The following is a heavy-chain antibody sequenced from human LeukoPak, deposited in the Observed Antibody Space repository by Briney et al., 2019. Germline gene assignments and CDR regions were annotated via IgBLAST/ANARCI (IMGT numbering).Heavy chain of an antibody. Sequence: ASVKVSCKASGYTFTGYYMHWVRQAPGQGLGWMGWINPNSGGTNYAQKFQGRATMTTDTSISTAYMEPSRLRSDGTAVYYCARGLAISYPLLYEMTAPFDYWGQGTLVTVSS. CDR1: GYTFTGYY. CDR3: ARGLAISYPLLYEMTAPFDY. V-gene: IGHV1-2*02. J-gene: IGHJ4*02. CDR2: INPNSGGT. D-gene: IGHD2-2*02.